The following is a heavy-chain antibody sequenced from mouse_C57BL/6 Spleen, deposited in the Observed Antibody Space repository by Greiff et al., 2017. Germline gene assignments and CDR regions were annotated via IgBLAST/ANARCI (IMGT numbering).Heavy chain of an antibody. V-gene: IGHV1-82*01. J-gene: IGHJ4*01. CDR3: ARSILITTVVATGAMDY. D-gene: IGHD1-1*01. Sequence: VKLQESGPELVKPGASVKISCKASGYAFSSSWMNWVKQRPGKGLEWIGRIYPGDGDTNYNGKFKGKATLTADKSSSTAYMQLSSLTSEDSAVYFCARSILITTVVATGAMDYWGQGTSVTVSS. CDR1: GYAFSSSW. CDR2: IYPGDGDT.